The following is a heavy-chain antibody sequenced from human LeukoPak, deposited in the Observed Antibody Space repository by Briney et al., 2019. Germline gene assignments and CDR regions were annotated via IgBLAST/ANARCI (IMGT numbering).Heavy chain of an antibody. CDR2: INPSGGST. D-gene: IGHD4/OR15-4a*01. CDR3: ARVPRGDYGLDY. CDR1: GYTFTSYY. Sequence: ASVKVSCKASGYTFTSYYMHWVRQAPGQGLEWMGIINPSGGSTSYAQKFQGRVTMTRDTSTSTVYMELSRLRSDDTAVYYCARVPRGDYGLDYWGQGTLVTVSS. V-gene: IGHV1-46*01. J-gene: IGHJ4*02.